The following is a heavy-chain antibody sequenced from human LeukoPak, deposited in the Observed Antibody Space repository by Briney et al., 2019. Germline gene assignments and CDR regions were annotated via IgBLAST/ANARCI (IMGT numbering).Heavy chain of an antibody. Sequence: SETLSLTCTVSGGSISSSSYYWGWIRQPPGKGLEWIGSIYYSGSTYYNPSLKSRVTISVDTSKNQFSLKLSSVTAADTAVYYCWRQLEYDFWRPTYFDYWGQGTLVTVSS. CDR3: WRQLEYDFWRPTYFDY. CDR2: IYYSGST. D-gene: IGHD3-3*01. J-gene: IGHJ4*02. V-gene: IGHV4-39*01. CDR1: GGSISSSSYY.